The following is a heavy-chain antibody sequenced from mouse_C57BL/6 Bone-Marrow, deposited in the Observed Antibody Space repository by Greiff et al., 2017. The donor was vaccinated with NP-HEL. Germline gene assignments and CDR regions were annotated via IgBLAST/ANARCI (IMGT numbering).Heavy chain of an antibody. CDR2: IYPGDGDT. D-gene: IGHD1-1*01. CDR1: GYAFSSYW. Sequence: VQLQQSGAELVKPGASVKISCKASGYAFSSYWMNWVKQRPGKGLEWIGQIYPGDGDTTYNGKFKGKATLTADKSSSTAYRQLSSLTSEDSAVYFCARRGGVYGSSYPFAYWGQGTLVTVSA. CDR3: ARRGGVYGSSYPFAY. J-gene: IGHJ3*01. V-gene: IGHV1-80*01.